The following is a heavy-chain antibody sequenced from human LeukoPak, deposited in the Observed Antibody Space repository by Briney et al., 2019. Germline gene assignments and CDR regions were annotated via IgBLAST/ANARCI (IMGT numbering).Heavy chain of an antibody. CDR1: GGSISSGTYY. J-gene: IGHJ4*02. CDR3: ASHIHYDSSGYPNVY. V-gene: IGHV4-30-2*01. CDR2: IYQSGST. Sequence: PSQTLSLTCTVSGGSISSGTYYWSWIRQPPGKGLEWIGYIYQSGSTYYTPSLRSRVTMSVDRSKNQFSLKLSSVTAADTAVYYCASHIHYDSSGYPNVYWGQGTLVTVSS. D-gene: IGHD3-22*01.